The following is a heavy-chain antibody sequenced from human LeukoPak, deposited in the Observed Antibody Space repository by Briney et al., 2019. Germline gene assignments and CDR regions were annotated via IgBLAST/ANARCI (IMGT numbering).Heavy chain of an antibody. CDR1: GGSFSGYY. CDR3: ASSTQSEGDVVVPAAAYFDY. V-gene: IGHV4-34*01. D-gene: IGHD2-2*01. Sequence: PSETLSLTCAVYGGSFSGYYWSWIRQPPGKGLEWIGEINHSGSTNYNPSLKSRVTISVDTSKNQFSLKRSSVTAADTAVYYCASSTQSEGDVVVPAAAYFDYWGQGTLVTVSS. CDR2: INHSGST. J-gene: IGHJ4*02.